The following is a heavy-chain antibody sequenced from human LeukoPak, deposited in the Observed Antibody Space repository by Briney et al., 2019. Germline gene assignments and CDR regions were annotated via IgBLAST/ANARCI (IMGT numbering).Heavy chain of an antibody. CDR1: GFTFSSYA. Sequence: PGGSLRLSCAASGFTFSSYAMSWVRQAPGKGLEWVSGISGSGVGTFYADSVKGRFTISRDNSKNTLYLQVNSLRAEDTALYYCAKALAGQQLILGSWGQGTLVTVSS. J-gene: IGHJ5*01. V-gene: IGHV3-23*01. CDR2: ISGSGVGT. CDR3: AKALAGQQLILGS. D-gene: IGHD6-13*01.